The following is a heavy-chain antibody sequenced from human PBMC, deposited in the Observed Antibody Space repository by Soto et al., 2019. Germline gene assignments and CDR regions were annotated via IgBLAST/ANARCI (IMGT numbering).Heavy chain of an antibody. D-gene: IGHD3-22*01. CDR3: SRGGDYSDPSGYSWYFEY. CDR2: IIPIFGTS. CDR1: GGTFSSYA. J-gene: IGHJ4*01. Sequence: SVTGSSKASGGTFSSYAINWVRQTPGQGLEWMGGIIPIFGTSNYSQKFQGRVTITADESTSRAYRELCGLGSEDTAVNYCSRGGDYSDPSGYSWYFEYCRHGCMVT. V-gene: IGHV1-69*13.